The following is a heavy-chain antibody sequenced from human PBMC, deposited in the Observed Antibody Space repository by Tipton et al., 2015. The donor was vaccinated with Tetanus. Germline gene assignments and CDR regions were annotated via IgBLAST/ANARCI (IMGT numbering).Heavy chain of an antibody. CDR3: ARALIGVTAIPALGY. D-gene: IGHD2-21*02. J-gene: IGHJ4*02. V-gene: IGHV1-2*02. CDR1: GYTFTDYF. Sequence: QLVQSGPEVKKPGASVKVSCKASGYTFTDYFMHWVRQAPGLGLEWMGWINPNSGATNSAQKFQGRVSLSWDPSISTAYLELRRLRSDDTAFYYCARALIGVTAIPALGYWGQGTLVTVSS. CDR2: INPNSGAT.